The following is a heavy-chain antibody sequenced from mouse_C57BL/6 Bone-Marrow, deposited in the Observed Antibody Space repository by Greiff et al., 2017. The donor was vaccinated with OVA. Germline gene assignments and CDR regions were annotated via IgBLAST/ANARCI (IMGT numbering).Heavy chain of an antibody. V-gene: IGHV6-6*01. Sequence: EVQLQESGGGLVQPGGSMKLSCAASGFTFSDAWMDWVRQSPEKGLEWVADIRNKANNHATYYAESVKGRFTISRDDSKSRVYLQMNSLRAEDTGIYYCTRRKDYWGQGTSVTVSS. CDR1: GFTFSDAW. J-gene: IGHJ4*01. CDR2: IRNKANNHAT. CDR3: TRRKDY.